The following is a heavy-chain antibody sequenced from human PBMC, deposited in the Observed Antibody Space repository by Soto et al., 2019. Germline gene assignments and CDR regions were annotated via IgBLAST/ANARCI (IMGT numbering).Heavy chain of an antibody. J-gene: IGHJ6*02. V-gene: IGHV4-39*01. D-gene: IGHD1-1*01. Sequence: SETLSLTCTASGGSISTSSYYWGWIRQPPGKGLEWIGTIYYTGSTYYIPSLKSRGTISKDTSKDQFFLRLSSVTAADTAVYYCERKETVNFYGMDVWGQGTTVTVSS. CDR3: ERKETVNFYGMDV. CDR2: IYYTGST. CDR1: GGSISTSSYY.